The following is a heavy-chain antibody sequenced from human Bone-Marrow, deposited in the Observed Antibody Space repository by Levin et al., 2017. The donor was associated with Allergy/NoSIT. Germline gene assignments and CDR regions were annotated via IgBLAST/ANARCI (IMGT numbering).Heavy chain of an antibody. J-gene: IGHJ6*02. V-gene: IGHV3-30*03. D-gene: IGHD1-7*01. CDR3: ARDLNFGPDYYYGLGF. Sequence: PGESLKISCAVSGFTFSKYAMHWVRQAPGKGLEWVATITYDGNNRYFADSVKGRFTISRDRFEDSVHLQMNRLRVDDTAIYYCARDLNFGPDYYYGLGFWGQGTAVTVSS. CDR1: GFTFSKYA. CDR2: ITYDGNNR.